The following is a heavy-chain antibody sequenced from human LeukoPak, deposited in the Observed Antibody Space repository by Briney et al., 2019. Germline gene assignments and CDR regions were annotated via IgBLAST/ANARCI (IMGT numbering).Heavy chain of an antibody. CDR1: GYSFTSYW. J-gene: IGHJ6*02. CDR2: IYPGDSDT. V-gene: IGHV5-51*01. D-gene: IGHD2-8*01. Sequence: RRGESLKISCRGSGYSFTSYWIGWVRQMPGKGLEWMGIIYPGDSDTRYSPSFQGQVTISADKSISTAYLQWSSLKASDTAMYYCARTKSEHLHYYGMDVWGQGTTVTVSS. CDR3: ARTKSEHLHYYGMDV.